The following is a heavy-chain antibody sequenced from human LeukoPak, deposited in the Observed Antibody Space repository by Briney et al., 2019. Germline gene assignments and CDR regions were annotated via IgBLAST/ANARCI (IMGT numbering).Heavy chain of an antibody. V-gene: IGHV4-4*09. CDR1: GGSIRRSY. Sequence: SETLSLTCTVSGGSIRRSYWSWIRQPPGRGLEWIGYFYPSGSNYNPSLKSRVTMSLDTSKNQFSLRLSPVTAADTAVYYCARGGPTGALDDNWFDPWGQGTLVTVSS. J-gene: IGHJ5*02. D-gene: IGHD4-11*01. CDR2: FYPSGS. CDR3: ARGGPTGALDDNWFDP.